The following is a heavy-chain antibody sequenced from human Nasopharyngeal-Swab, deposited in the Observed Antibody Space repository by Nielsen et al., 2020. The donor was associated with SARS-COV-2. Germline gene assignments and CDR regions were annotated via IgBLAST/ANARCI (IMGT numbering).Heavy chain of an antibody. J-gene: IGHJ3*02. Sequence: GESLKISCAASGFTFSSYAMSWVRQAPGKGLEWVSAISGSGGSTYYADSVKGRFTISRDNSKSTLYLQMNSLRAEDTAVYYCAKERGIAVADADAFDIWGQGTMVTVSS. CDR3: AKERGIAVADADAFDI. D-gene: IGHD6-19*01. CDR2: ISGSGGST. V-gene: IGHV3-23*01. CDR1: GFTFSSYA.